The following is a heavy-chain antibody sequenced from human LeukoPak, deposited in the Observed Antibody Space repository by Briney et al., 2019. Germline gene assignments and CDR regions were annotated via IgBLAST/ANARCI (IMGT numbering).Heavy chain of an antibody. V-gene: IGHV3-9*01. D-gene: IGHD3-10*01. Sequence: GGSLRFSCAASGFTFDDYAMHWVRQAPGKGLEWVSGISWNSGSIGYADSVKGRFTISRDNAKNSLYLQMNSLRAEDTALYYCAKDSRITMVRGVMEDWGQGTLVTVSS. CDR1: GFTFDDYA. CDR2: ISWNSGSI. CDR3: AKDSRITMVRGVMED. J-gene: IGHJ4*02.